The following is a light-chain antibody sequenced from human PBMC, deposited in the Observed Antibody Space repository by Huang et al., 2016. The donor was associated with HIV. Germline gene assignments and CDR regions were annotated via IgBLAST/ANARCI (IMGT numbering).Light chain of an antibody. Sequence: DIQMDQSPSSLSASVGDRVTITCRASQSISNYLNWYQQKPGKAPNLLIYGTSNLQSGVPSRFSGRGSGTDFTLTISGLQPDDSATYYCQQSYNTGYTFGQGTKLEI. CDR2: GTS. V-gene: IGKV1-39*01. CDR1: QSISNY. J-gene: IGKJ2*01. CDR3: QQSYNTGYT.